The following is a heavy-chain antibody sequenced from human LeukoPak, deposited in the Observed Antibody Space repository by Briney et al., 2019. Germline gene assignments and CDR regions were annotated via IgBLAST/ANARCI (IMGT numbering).Heavy chain of an antibody. Sequence: GGTLRLSCAASGFTFSSYEMNWVGQAPGNGLEGVLYICSSGSTIYNADSVKGRFTISRDNAKNSLYLQMNSLGAEDTAVYYCARERGYSGYDYFIDSPSDYWGQGTLVTVSS. D-gene: IGHD5-12*01. CDR1: GFTFSSYE. V-gene: IGHV3-48*03. CDR3: ARERGYSGYDYFIDSPSDY. J-gene: IGHJ4*02. CDR2: ICSSGSTI.